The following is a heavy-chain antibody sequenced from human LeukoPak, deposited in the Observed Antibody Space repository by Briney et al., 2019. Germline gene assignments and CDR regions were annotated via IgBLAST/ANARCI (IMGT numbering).Heavy chain of an antibody. CDR3: AKGTSASAYSAMDV. CDR2: IVGTGDGAEA. CDR1: GFTFKAFA. V-gene: IGHV3-23*01. D-gene: IGHD2-2*02. J-gene: IGHJ6*02. Sequence: GASLRLSCTASGFTFKAFAMKWVRQAPGKGLEWVSGIVGTGDGAEAHYADSVKGRFTISRDNSNNMLYLQMNSLRAEDTALYHCAKGTSASAYSAMDVWGQGTTVTVSS.